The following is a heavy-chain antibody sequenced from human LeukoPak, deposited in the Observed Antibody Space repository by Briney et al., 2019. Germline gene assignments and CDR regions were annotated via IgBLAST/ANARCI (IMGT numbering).Heavy chain of an antibody. J-gene: IGHJ4*02. CDR2: NSAGGGTT. CDR3: AKGMGMVTTGGVDY. D-gene: IGHD2-21*02. V-gene: IGHV3-23*01. CDR1: GFNFMNYA. Sequence: PGGSLRLSCAASGFNFMNYAMSWVRQAPGKGLEWLSDNSAGGGTTEHADYVKGRFTISRDNSRNTLYLQMNSLRVEDTALYYCAKGMGMVTTGGVDYWGQGAPVTVSS.